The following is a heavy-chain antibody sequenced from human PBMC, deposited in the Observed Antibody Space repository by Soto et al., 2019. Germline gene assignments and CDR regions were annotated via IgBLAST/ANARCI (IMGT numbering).Heavy chain of an antibody. J-gene: IGHJ4*02. CDR1: GFTFSSYE. V-gene: IGHV3-48*03. CDR2: IGSSGFTI. CDR3: TREAPRIGMDY. D-gene: IGHD1-1*01. Sequence: GGSLRLSCAVSGFTFSSYEMNWVRQAPGKGLEWVSYIGSSGFTIYYADSVKGRFTISRDNAKNSLYLQMNSLRVEDTALYYCTREAPRIGMDYWGQGTLVTV.